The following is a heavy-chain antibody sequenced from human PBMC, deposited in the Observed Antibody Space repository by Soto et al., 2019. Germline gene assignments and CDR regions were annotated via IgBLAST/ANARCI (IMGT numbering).Heavy chain of an antibody. CDR1: GGSFSGYY. D-gene: IGHD6-6*01. CDR3: ARSNPSRPDY. CDR2: VSHSGST. J-gene: IGHJ4*02. V-gene: IGHV4-34*02. Sequence: QVQLQQWGAGLLKPSETLSLTCGVYGGSFSGYYWSWIRQPPGKGLEWIGEVSHSGSTNYNPSLXRXAXIXXDTSKTHFSLKVSSVTAADTGVYYCARSNPSRPDYWGQGTLVTVSS.